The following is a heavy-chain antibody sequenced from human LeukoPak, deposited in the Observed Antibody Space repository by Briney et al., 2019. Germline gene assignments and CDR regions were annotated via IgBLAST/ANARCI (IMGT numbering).Heavy chain of an antibody. CDR2: IKKDGSEK. V-gene: IGHV3-7*01. Sequence: GGSLRLSCAASGFTFSSYWMSWVRQAPGKGLEWVANIKKDGSEKYYVDSVKGRFTISRDNAKTSLYLQMNSLRAEDTAVYYCAKDQAYCSSTSCYPLGTDAFDIWGQGTMVTVSS. CDR3: AKDQAYCSSTSCYPLGTDAFDI. CDR1: GFTFSSYW. D-gene: IGHD2-2*01. J-gene: IGHJ3*02.